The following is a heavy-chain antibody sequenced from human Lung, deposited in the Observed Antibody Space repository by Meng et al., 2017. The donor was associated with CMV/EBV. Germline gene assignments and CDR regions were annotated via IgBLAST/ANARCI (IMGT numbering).Heavy chain of an antibody. CDR1: GFTFDDYT. CDR2: ISWDGGST. J-gene: IGHJ6*02. CDR3: AKAGHVDTSSGMDV. Sequence: GGSLRLXCAASGFTFDDYTMHWVRQAPGKGLEWVSLISWDGGSTYYADSVKGRFTISRDNSKNSLYLQMNSLRTEDTALYYCAKAGHVDTSSGMDVWGQGTXVTGAS. D-gene: IGHD5-18*01. V-gene: IGHV3-43*01.